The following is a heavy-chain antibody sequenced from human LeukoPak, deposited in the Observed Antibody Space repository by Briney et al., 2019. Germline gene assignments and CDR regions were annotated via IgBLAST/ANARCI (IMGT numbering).Heavy chain of an antibody. D-gene: IGHD2-2*01. CDR2: FDAEDGET. J-gene: IGHJ5*02. CDR1: GYTLTELS. CDR3: ATLPYCSSTSCYDTNWFDP. Sequence: ASVKVSCKVSGYTLTELSMHWVRQAPGKGLEWMGGFDAEDGETIYAQKFQGRVTMTEDTSTDTAYMELSSLRSEDTAVYYCATLPYCSSTSCYDTNWFDPWGQGTLVTVSS. V-gene: IGHV1-24*01.